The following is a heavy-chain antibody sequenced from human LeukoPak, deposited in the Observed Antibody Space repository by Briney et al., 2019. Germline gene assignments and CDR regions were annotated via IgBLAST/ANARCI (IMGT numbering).Heavy chain of an antibody. CDR1: GFTFSGYG. D-gene: IGHD3-10*01. CDR3: VKDYYYGSGSYYTRFDH. CDR2: IRYDGTYK. Sequence: GGSLRLSCAASGFTFSGYGMHWVRQAPGKGLEWVTFIRYDGTYKSNADSVKGRFTISRDNSKSTLYLQMNSLREEDTAIYYCVKDYYYGSGSYYTRFDHWGQGTLVIVSS. J-gene: IGHJ4*02. V-gene: IGHV3-30*02.